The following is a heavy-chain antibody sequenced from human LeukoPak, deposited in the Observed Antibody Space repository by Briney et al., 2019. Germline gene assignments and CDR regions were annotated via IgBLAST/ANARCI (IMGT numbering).Heavy chain of an antibody. CDR2: INHDGTGT. Sequence: PGGSLRLSCAASGWMHWVRQAPGKGLVWVSGINHDGTGTYYADSVKGRFTISRDNAKNTVYLQMNSLSAEDTVVYYCASVFESWGQGFLVTVSS. J-gene: IGHJ4*02. V-gene: IGHV3-74*01. CDR1: GW. CDR3: ASVFES.